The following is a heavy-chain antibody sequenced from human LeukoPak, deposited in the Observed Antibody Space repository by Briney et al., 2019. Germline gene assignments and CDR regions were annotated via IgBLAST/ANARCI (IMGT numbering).Heavy chain of an antibody. CDR1: GGSISSGSYY. J-gene: IGHJ4*02. CDR3: ARAATAAVNY. D-gene: IGHD2-2*01. CDR2: IYTSGST. V-gene: IGHV4-61*02. Sequence: SETLSLTCTVSGGSISSGSYYWSWIRQPAGKGLEWIGRIYTSGSTNYNPSLKSRVTISVGTSKNQFSLKLSSVTAADTAVYYCARAATAAVNYWGQGTLVTVSS.